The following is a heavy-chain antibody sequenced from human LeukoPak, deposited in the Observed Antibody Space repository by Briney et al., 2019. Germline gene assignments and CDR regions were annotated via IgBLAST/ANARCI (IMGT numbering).Heavy chain of an antibody. CDR1: GGSFSGYY. D-gene: IGHD6-19*01. CDR2: INHSGST. V-gene: IGHV4-34*01. Sequence: PSETLSLTCAVYGGSFSGYYWSWIRQPPGKGLEWIGEINHSGSTNYNPSLKSRVTISVDTSKNQFSLKLSSVTAADTAVYYCASPAPGIAVAPQGAFDIWGQGTMVTVSS. CDR3: ASPAPGIAVAPQGAFDI. J-gene: IGHJ3*02.